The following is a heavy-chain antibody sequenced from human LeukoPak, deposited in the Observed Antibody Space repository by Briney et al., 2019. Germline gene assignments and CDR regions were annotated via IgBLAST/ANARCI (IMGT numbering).Heavy chain of an antibody. Sequence: GASVKVSCKASGYSFTSYYMHWVRQAPGQGLEWMGIINPSGGSTSYAQKFQGRVTMTTDTSTSTAYMELRSLRSDDTAVYYCARDRGSEELDYWGQGTLVTVSS. CDR2: INPSGGST. CDR1: GYSFTSYY. J-gene: IGHJ4*02. CDR3: ARDRGSEELDY. D-gene: IGHD5-12*01. V-gene: IGHV1-46*01.